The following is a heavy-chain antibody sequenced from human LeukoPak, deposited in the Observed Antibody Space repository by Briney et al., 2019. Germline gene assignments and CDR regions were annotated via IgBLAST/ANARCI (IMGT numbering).Heavy chain of an antibody. CDR1: GFTFSSYS. Sequence: PGGSLRLSCAASGFTFSSYSMNWVRRAPGKGLEWVSSISSTSTYIYYADSVKGRFTISRDNAKNSLYLQMNSLRAEDTAVYYCATFMTTVIDYWGQGTLVTVSS. CDR3: ATFMTTVIDY. CDR2: ISSTSTYI. J-gene: IGHJ4*02. V-gene: IGHV3-21*01. D-gene: IGHD4-17*01.